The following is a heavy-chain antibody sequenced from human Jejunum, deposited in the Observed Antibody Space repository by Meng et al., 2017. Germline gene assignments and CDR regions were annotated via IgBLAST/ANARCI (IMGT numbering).Heavy chain of an antibody. Sequence: GGSLRLSCAASGVSVTYNYMGWVRQAPGKGLEWVSLIYSGGSAFYADSVKGRFTISRDNPKNTLYLQMNSLRAEDTAVYYCARQTVRPNYYFYYAMDVWGQGTTVTVSS. V-gene: IGHV3-53*01. D-gene: IGHD3-10*01. CDR3: ARQTVRPNYYFYYAMDV. CDR1: GVSVTYNY. J-gene: IGHJ6*02. CDR2: IYSGGSA.